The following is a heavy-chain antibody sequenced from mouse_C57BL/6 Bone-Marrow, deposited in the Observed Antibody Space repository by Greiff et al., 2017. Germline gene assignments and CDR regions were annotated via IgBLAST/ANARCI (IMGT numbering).Heavy chain of an antibody. D-gene: IGHD1-1*01. J-gene: IGHJ3*01. Sequence: VQLQQSGAELVRPGASVKLSCTASGFTITDYYMHWVKQRPEQGLEWIGWIDPENGDTDYASKFQGKATITADTSSNTAYLQLSSLTSEDAAVYYDTRYGSWFAYWGRGTLVTVSA. CDR1: GFTITDYY. CDR2: IDPENGDT. CDR3: TRYGSWFAY. V-gene: IGHV14-4*01.